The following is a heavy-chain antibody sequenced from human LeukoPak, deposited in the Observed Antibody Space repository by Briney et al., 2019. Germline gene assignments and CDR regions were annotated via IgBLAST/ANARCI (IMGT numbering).Heavy chain of an antibody. Sequence: GGSLRLSCTASGFTFGDYAMSWFRQAPGKGLEWVSYISSSSTIYYADSVKGRFTISRDNAKNSLYLQMNSPRAEDTAVYYCVKDRVGTWEPIDYWGQGTLVTVSS. V-gene: IGHV3-69-1*01. CDR2: ISSSSTI. D-gene: IGHD1-26*01. CDR1: GFTFGDYA. J-gene: IGHJ4*02. CDR3: VKDRVGTWEPIDY.